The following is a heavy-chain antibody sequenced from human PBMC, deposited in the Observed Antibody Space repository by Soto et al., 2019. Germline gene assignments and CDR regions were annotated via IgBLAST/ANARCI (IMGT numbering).Heavy chain of an antibody. Sequence: PAETLSLTCAVSGGSISSSNWWSWVRQPPGKGLEWIGEIYHSVSTNYNPSLKSRVTISVDKSKNQFSLKLSSVTAADTAVYYCARVNYDILTGYHPDGMDVWGQGPTVTV. J-gene: IGHJ6*02. CDR2: IYHSVST. CDR3: ARVNYDILTGYHPDGMDV. D-gene: IGHD3-9*01. V-gene: IGHV4-4*02. CDR1: GGSISSSNW.